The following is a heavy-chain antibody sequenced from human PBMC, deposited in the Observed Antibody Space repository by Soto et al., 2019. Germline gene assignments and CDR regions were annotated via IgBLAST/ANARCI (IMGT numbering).Heavy chain of an antibody. V-gene: IGHV1-18*01. Sequence: QVQLVQSAAEVKKPGASVRVSCKASGYTFIRYGIAWVRQAPGQGREGMGWVSPCNDYTIHAQKPQGRVTMTADTSTRTVYMELRGLKSDDTAVYSCARGGYYDNTWGKLSHYGLDVWGQGTSVTVSS. D-gene: IGHD3-16*01. CDR2: VSPCNDYT. J-gene: IGHJ6*02. CDR1: GYTFIRYG. CDR3: ARGGYYDNTWGKLSHYGLDV.